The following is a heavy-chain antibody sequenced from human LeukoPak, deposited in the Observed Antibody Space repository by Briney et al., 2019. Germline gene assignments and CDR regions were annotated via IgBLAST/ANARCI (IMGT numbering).Heavy chain of an antibody. D-gene: IGHD1-14*01. CDR2: IYTTGTT. Sequence: KPSQTLSLTCTVSGVSVNSADYYWSWIRQPAGRGLEWIGRIYTTGTTNYNPSLKSRFTMSIDTSKNQFALKLNSVTAADTAVDFCAGEPEYTQXGSXFDXWGQGXLVT. J-gene: IGHJ5*02. V-gene: IGHV4-61*02. CDR1: GVSVNSADYY. CDR3: AGEPEYTQXGSXFDX.